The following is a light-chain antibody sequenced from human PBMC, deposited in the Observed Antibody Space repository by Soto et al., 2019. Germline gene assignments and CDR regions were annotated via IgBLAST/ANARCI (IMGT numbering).Light chain of an antibody. CDR3: PQYNTYPFT. CDR2: KAS. J-gene: IGKJ3*01. CDR1: QSISNW. Sequence: DIQMTQSPSTLSASVGDRVIITCRASQSISNWLAWYQQKPGKAPKLLIYKASTLESGGPSRFSGSGSGTEFTLTISSLQPDDFATYYCPQYNTYPFTFGPGTKVDIK. V-gene: IGKV1-5*03.